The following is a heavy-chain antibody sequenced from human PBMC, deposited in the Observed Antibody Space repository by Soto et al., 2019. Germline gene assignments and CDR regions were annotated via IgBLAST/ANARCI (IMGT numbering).Heavy chain of an antibody. J-gene: IGHJ3*02. CDR2: ISSSSSNI. CDR3: ASALYSSYGGVAFDI. CDR1: GFTFSSYS. Sequence: GGSLRLSCAASGFTFSSYSMNWGRQAPGKGLEWVSSISSSSSNIYYADSVKGRFTISRDNAKNSLYLQMNSLRAEDTAVYYCASALYSSYGGVAFDIWGQGTMVTVSS. V-gene: IGHV3-21*01. D-gene: IGHD4-4*01.